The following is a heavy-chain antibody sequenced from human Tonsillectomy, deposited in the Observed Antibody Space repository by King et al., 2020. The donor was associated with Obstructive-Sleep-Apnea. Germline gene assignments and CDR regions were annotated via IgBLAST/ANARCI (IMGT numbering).Heavy chain of an antibody. Sequence: VQLQESGPGLVKPSEPLSLTCTVSGDSISSYYWSWIRQPPGKGLEWIGDIYYTGSTNYNPPLESRGTISVDTSKNQFSLKVSSVTAADTAVYYCARKKGTFFDYWGQGTLVTVSS. D-gene: IGHD3-10*01. CDR2: IYYTGST. J-gene: IGHJ4*02. V-gene: IGHV4-59*08. CDR3: ARKKGTFFDY. CDR1: GDSISSYY.